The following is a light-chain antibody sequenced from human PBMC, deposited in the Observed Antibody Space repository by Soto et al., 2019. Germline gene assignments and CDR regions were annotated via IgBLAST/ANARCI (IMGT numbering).Light chain of an antibody. CDR3: QERLYWSLLT. CDR1: QSVSSY. J-gene: IGKJ4*01. V-gene: IGKV3-11*01. CDR2: DAS. Sequence: EIVVTQSPATLSLSPGERATLSCRASQSVSSYLAWYQQKPRQAPRLLIYDASNRATGIPVRFSGSGYGTDFSLTISNPAPEDFAVYYCQERLYWSLLTFGGGTKVELK.